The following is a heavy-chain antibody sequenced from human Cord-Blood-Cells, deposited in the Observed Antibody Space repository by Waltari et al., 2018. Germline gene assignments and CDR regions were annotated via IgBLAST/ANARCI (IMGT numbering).Heavy chain of an antibody. CDR2: INHSGRT. V-gene: IGHV4-34*01. J-gene: IGHJ4*02. Sequence: QVQLQQWGAGLLKPSETLSLTCAVYGGSFSGYYWSWIRPPPGQGLEWIGEINHSGRTNYNPSLKRRVTISVDTSKNQFSLKLSSVTAADTAVYYCARVGGYSYGYLYFDYWGQGTLVTVSS. D-gene: IGHD5-18*01. CDR1: GGSFSGYY. CDR3: ARVGGYSYGYLYFDY.